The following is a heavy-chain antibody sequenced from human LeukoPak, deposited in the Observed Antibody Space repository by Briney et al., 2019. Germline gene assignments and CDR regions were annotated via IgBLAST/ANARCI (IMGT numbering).Heavy chain of an antibody. CDR1: GLRFSNYW. Sequence: GGSPRLSCEVSGLRFSNYWMHWVRQAPGKGLVWVARTNLHGTAVDYADSVKGRFIISRDNAKNTLFLQMNSLRVEDTAVYYCASAYTYVRLGDHWGQGTLVPVSS. J-gene: IGHJ4*02. V-gene: IGHV3-74*01. CDR3: ASAYTYVRLGDH. D-gene: IGHD3-16*01. CDR2: TNLHGTAV.